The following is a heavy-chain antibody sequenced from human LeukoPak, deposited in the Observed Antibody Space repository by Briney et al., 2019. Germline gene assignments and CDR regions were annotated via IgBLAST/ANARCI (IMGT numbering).Heavy chain of an antibody. CDR2: IYSGGST. J-gene: IGHJ3*02. CDR3: AKGPLTTIPDWGDDAFDI. Sequence: GGSLRLSCAASGFTFSDYYMSWVRQAPGKGLEWVSVIYSGGSTYYADSVKGRFTISRDNSKNTLYLQMNSLRAEDTAVYYCAKGPLTTIPDWGDDAFDIWGQGTMVTVSS. CDR1: GFTFSDYY. V-gene: IGHV3-53*01. D-gene: IGHD2-21*02.